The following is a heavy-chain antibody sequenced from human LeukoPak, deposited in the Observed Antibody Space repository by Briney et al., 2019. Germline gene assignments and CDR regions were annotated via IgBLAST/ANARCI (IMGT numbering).Heavy chain of an antibody. CDR2: ISSSSSYI. Sequence: GGSLRLSCAASGFTFSSYSMNWVRHAPGKGLEWVSSISSSSSYIYYADSVKGRFTISRDNAKNSLYLQMSSLRAEDTAVYYCARDTLDYYDSGYDAFDIWGQGTMVTVSS. J-gene: IGHJ3*02. CDR3: ARDTLDYYDSGYDAFDI. D-gene: IGHD3-22*01. V-gene: IGHV3-21*01. CDR1: GFTFSSYS.